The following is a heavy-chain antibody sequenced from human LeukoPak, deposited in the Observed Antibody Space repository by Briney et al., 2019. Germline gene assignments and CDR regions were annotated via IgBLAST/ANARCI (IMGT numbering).Heavy chain of an antibody. CDR2: IRYDGSNK. D-gene: IGHD2-2*01. Sequence: PGGSLRLSCAASGFTFSSYGMHWVRQAPGKGLEWVAFIRYDGSNKYYADSVKGRFTIPRDNSKNTLYLQMNSLRAEDTAVYYCAKDLCTSCQWAHAFDIWGQGTMVTVSS. V-gene: IGHV3-30*02. CDR3: AKDLCTSCQWAHAFDI. J-gene: IGHJ3*02. CDR1: GFTFSSYG.